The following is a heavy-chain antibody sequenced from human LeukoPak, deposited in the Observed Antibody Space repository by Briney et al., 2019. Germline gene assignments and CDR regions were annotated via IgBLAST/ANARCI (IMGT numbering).Heavy chain of an antibody. D-gene: IGHD2/OR15-2a*01. CDR3: ARGVLQPYDY. J-gene: IGHJ4*02. V-gene: IGHV4-34*01. CDR2: INHSGST. CDR1: GGSFRVYY. Sequence: PSETLALTCAVYGGSFRVYYWSWIPQPPGEGLEWSGEINHSGSTNYNPSLKSRVTISVDTSKNQFSLKLSSETAADTAVYYCARGVLQPYDYWGQGTLVTVSS.